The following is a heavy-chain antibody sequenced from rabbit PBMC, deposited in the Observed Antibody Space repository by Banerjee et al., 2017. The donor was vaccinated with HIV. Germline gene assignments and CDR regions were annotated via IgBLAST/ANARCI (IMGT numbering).Heavy chain of an antibody. D-gene: IGHD4-2*01. CDR3: ARSYSGSYGWTQLDL. CDR1: GFSFSNKYV. J-gene: IGHJ3*01. CDR2: INTSSGNT. Sequence: QEQVEESGGDLVKPGGTLTLTCTASGFSFSNKYVMCWVRQAPGKGLEWIACINTSSGNTVYASWAKGRFTISKTSSTTVTLQMTSLTAADTATYFCARSYSGSYGWTQLDLWGPGTLVTVS. V-gene: IGHV1S45*01.